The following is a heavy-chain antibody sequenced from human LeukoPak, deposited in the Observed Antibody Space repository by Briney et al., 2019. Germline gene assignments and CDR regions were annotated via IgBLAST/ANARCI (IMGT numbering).Heavy chain of an antibody. D-gene: IGHD3-10*01. V-gene: IGHV3-30*18. CDR1: GFTFSSYG. CDR3: AKTTYYYGSGSYHTFDY. J-gene: IGHJ4*02. CDR2: ISYDGSNK. Sequence: GGSLRPSCAASGFTFSSYGMHWVRQAPGKGLEWVAVISYDGSNKYYADSVKGRFTISRDNSKNTLYLQMNSLRAEDTAVYYCAKTTYYYGSGSYHTFDYWGQGTLVTVSS.